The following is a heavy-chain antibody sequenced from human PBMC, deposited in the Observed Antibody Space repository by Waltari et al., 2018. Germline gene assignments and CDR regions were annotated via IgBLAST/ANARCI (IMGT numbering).Heavy chain of an antibody. Sequence: QVQLVQSGAEVTKPGSSVKVSCKASGGTFSSYAISWVRQAPGQGLEGMGGIIPILGTANDAKKFQGRVTITADESTSTAYMELSSLRSEDTAVYYCARDGYDSLPLAFDIWGQGTMVTVSS. CDR1: GGTFSSYA. CDR3: ARDGYDSLPLAFDI. CDR2: IIPILGTA. D-gene: IGHD5-18*01. J-gene: IGHJ3*02. V-gene: IGHV1-69*12.